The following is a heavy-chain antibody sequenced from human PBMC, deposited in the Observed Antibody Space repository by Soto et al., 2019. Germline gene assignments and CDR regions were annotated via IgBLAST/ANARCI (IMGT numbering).Heavy chain of an antibody. CDR2: IWYDGSNK. CDR3: ARDHGEDFWSKNWFDP. V-gene: IGHV3-33*01. Sequence: GGSLRLSCAASGFTFSSYGMHWVRQAPGKGLEWVAVIWYDGSNKYYADSVKGRFTISRDNSKNTLYLQMNSLRAEDTAVYYCARDHGEDFWSKNWFDPWGQGTLVTVSS. J-gene: IGHJ5*02. CDR1: GFTFSSYG. D-gene: IGHD3-3*01.